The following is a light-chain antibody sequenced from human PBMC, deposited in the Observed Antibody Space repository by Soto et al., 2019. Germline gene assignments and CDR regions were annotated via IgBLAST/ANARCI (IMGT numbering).Light chain of an antibody. CDR3: QQYNKWPPT. Sequence: VLTQSACALSLSPGERATLSCRASQSVSSDFAWYQQKPGQAPRLLIYGASSRATGIPARFSGSGSGTEFTLTISSLQSEDFAVYYCQQYNKWPPTFGPGTKVDIK. CDR2: GAS. V-gene: IGKV3-15*01. J-gene: IGKJ3*01. CDR1: QSVSSD.